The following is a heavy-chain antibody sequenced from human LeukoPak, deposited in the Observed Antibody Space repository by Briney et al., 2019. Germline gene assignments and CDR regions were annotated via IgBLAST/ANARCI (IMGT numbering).Heavy chain of an antibody. CDR1: GFTFSGHW. J-gene: IGHJ4*02. D-gene: IGHD2-21*01. Sequence: HPGGSLRLSCAASGFTFSGHWMHWVRQAPGKGLVWVSRINMDGSSTSYADSVKGRFTISRDNAKNTLYLQMNSLRAEDTAVYYCARSFGGDTDYWGQETLVTVSS. V-gene: IGHV3-74*01. CDR3: ARSFGGDTDY. CDR2: INMDGSST.